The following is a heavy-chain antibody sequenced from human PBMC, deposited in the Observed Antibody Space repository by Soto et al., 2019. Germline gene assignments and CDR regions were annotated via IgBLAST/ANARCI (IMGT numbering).Heavy chain of an antibody. D-gene: IGHD6-13*01. J-gene: IGHJ6*04. CDR3: ARDPLAEAGRWMVGYYGMDA. CDR1: GYTFTSYG. Sequence: ASVKVSCKASGYTFTSYGISWVRQAPGQGLEWMGWISAYNGNTNYAQKLQGRVTMTTDTSTSTAYMELRSLRSDDTAVYYCARDPLAEAGRWMVGYYGMDAWGKGTTATVSS. V-gene: IGHV1-18*04. CDR2: ISAYNGNT.